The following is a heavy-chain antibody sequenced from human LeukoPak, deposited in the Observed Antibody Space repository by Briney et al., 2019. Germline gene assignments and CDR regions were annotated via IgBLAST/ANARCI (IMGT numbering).Heavy chain of an antibody. CDR3: ARRLVGAFDI. V-gene: IGHV1-46*01. J-gene: IGHJ3*02. CDR2: INPSGGST. CDR1: GYTFTSYY. Sequence: ASVTVSCEASGYTFTSYYMHWVRQAPGQGLEWMGIINPSGGSTSYAQKFQGRVTMTRDTSTSTVYMELSSLRSEDTAVYYCARRLVGAFDIWGQGTMVTVSS. D-gene: IGHD3-10*01.